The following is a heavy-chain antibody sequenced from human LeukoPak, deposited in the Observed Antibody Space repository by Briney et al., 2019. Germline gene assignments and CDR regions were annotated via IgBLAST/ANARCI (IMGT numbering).Heavy chain of an antibody. CDR2: IYYGGST. D-gene: IGHD3-3*01. CDR1: GGSISSYY. J-gene: IGHJ4*02. Sequence: SETLSLTCTVSGGSISSYYWSWIRQPPGKGLEWIGYIYYGGSTNYNPSLKSRVTISVDTSKIQFSLKLSSVTAADTAVYYCARVFWNGYSPGSYFDYWGQGALVTVSS. V-gene: IGHV4-59*01. CDR3: ARVFWNGYSPGSYFDY.